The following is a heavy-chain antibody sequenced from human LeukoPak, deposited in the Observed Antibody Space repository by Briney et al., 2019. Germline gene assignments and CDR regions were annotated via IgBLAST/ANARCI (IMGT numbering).Heavy chain of an antibody. J-gene: IGHJ6*02. CDR3: ARGKPVTGTPDYYSYGMDV. Sequence: GGSLRLSCAASGFIFSDYYMSWICQAPGKGLEWVSLMYSFGNTYYADSVKGRFTISRDNSKNTLYLQMNSLRAEDTALYYCARGKPVTGTPDYYSYGMDVWGQGTMVTVSS. V-gene: IGHV3-53*01. CDR2: MYSFGNT. CDR1: GFIFSDYY. D-gene: IGHD1-20*01.